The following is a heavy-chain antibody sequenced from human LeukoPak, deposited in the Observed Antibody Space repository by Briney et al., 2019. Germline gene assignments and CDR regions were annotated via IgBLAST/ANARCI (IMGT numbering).Heavy chain of an antibody. V-gene: IGHV3-7*01. CDR2: IKQDGSEK. J-gene: IGHJ4*02. D-gene: IGHD6-19*01. Sequence: GGSLSLSCEASGFTFSSNWMSWVGKPQGKGLEWVAKIKQDGSEKYYVDSVKGRFTISRDNAKNSLYLQMNSLRAEDTAVYYCARAVAGLYWGQGTLVTVSS. CDR1: GFTFSSNW. CDR3: ARAVAGLY.